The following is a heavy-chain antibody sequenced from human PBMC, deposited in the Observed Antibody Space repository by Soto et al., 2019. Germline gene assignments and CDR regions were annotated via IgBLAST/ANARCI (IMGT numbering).Heavy chain of an antibody. CDR3: ALSAGASIYGKFLLPKYDL. J-gene: IGHJ5*02. D-gene: IGHD2-15*01. CDR2: IYYTGKS. V-gene: IGHV4-31*02. Sequence: QLQESGPGMVRPSQTLSLTCTVSGGSVTRGGEYWNWIRQHPGEGLEWIGYIYYTGKSFYNPSLESRVTMSVDTSKNQISLKLTSVTAADTAVYYCALSAGASIYGKFLLPKYDLWGQGTLVTVSS. CDR1: GGSVTRGGEY.